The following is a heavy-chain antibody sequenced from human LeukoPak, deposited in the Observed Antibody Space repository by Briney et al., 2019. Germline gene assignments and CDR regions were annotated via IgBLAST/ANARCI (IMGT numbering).Heavy chain of an antibody. V-gene: IGHV4-4*02. CDR2: IYHRGNT. CDR3: ATRRDGYNHFDY. D-gene: IGHD5-24*01. CDR1: GDSITTSNW. J-gene: IGHJ4*02. Sequence: PSETLSLTCVVSGDSITTSNWWNWVRQPPGKGLEWIGKIYHRGNTNNNPSLKSRVTMSVDRSKNQFSLNLTSVTAADTAVYYCATRRDGYNHFDYWGQGILVTVSS.